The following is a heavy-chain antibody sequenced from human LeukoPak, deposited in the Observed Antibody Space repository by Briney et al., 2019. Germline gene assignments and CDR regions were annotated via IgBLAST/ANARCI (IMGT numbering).Heavy chain of an antibody. D-gene: IGHD6-19*01. Sequence: ASVKVSCKASGYTFTSYGISWVRQAPGQGLEWMGWINAYNGNTNYAQKLQGRVTMTTDTSTSTAYMELRSLRSDDTAVYYCARVGQWLVSPNYYYGMDVWGQGTTVTVSS. V-gene: IGHV1-18*01. CDR3: ARVGQWLVSPNYYYGMDV. CDR2: INAYNGNT. CDR1: GYTFTSYG. J-gene: IGHJ6*02.